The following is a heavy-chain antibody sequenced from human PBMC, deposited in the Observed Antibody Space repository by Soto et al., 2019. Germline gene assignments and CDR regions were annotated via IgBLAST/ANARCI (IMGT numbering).Heavy chain of an antibody. CDR1: GDSLSSGGHY. Sequence: QVQLQESGPGLVKPSQTLSLTCTVSGDSLSSGGHYWSWIRQHPGEGLEWIGYIYYSGTTYYSPSLTSRVAMSVDTSKNQFSLKLSSVTAADTAVYYCARGGNSGSTRGFDPWGQGTLVTVSS. D-gene: IGHD5-12*01. V-gene: IGHV4-31*03. CDR3: ARGGNSGSTRGFDP. J-gene: IGHJ5*02. CDR2: IYYSGTT.